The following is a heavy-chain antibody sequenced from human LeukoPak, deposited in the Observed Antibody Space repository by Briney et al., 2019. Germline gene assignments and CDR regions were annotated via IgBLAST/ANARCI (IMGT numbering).Heavy chain of an antibody. Sequence: GGSLRLSCAASGFTFSSYAMHWVRQAPGKGLEWVAVISYDGSNKYYADSVKGRFTISRDNSKNTLYLQMNSLRAEDTAVYYCARDHEETAMATGYFDYWGQGTLVTVSS. CDR3: ARDHEETAMATGYFDY. J-gene: IGHJ4*02. V-gene: IGHV3-30-3*01. D-gene: IGHD5-18*01. CDR2: ISYDGSNK. CDR1: GFTFSSYA.